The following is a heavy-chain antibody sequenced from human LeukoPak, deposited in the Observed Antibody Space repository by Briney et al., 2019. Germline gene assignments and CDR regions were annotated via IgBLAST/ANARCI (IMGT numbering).Heavy chain of an antibody. CDR3: ARVAAAGIFFDY. J-gene: IGHJ4*02. V-gene: IGHV4-59*01. D-gene: IGHD6-13*01. CDR1: GGSISSYY. Sequence: SETLSLTCTVSGGSISSYYWSWIRQPTGKGLEWIGYIYYSGSTNYNPSLKSRVTISVDTSKNQFSLKLSSVTAADTAVYYCARVAAAGIFFDYWGQGTLVTVSS. CDR2: IYYSGST.